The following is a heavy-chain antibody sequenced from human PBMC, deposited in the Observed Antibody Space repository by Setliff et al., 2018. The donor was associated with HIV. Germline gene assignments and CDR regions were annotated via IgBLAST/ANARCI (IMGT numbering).Heavy chain of an antibody. J-gene: IGHJ3*02. CDR1: GGSFSAYY. D-gene: IGHD3-22*01. CDR2: INPGGSA. Sequence: SETLSLTCAVYGGSFSAYYWSWVRQPPEKGLEWIGEINPGGSATYNPSLKSRVTISVGTSKNQFSMKLHSVTAADTTVYYCARWITTPTKGVFDIWGPRDSGHRLL. V-gene: IGHV4-34*01. CDR3: ARWITTPTKGVFDI.